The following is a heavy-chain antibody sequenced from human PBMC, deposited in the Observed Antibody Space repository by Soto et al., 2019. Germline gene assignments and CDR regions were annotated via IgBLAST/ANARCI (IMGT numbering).Heavy chain of an antibody. J-gene: IGHJ4*02. CDR2: IKSKNDGGTI. Sequence: EVQLVESGGGLVKPGGSLRLSCAASGSTFSHFWMSWVRQAPGKGLEWVGRIKSKNDGGTIDYAAPVKGRFTISRDDSKNTVGLQANSLEAEDTAVYFCTAETYCGGGSCPEYWGQGTLVTVSS. CDR3: TAETYCGGGSCPEY. CDR1: GSTFSHFW. V-gene: IGHV3-15*01. D-gene: IGHD2-15*01.